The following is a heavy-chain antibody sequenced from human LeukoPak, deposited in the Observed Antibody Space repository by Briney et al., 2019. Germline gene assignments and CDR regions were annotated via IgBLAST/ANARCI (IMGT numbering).Heavy chain of an antibody. Sequence: ASVKVSCKASGYTFTGYYMHWVRQAPGQRLECMGWINPNSGGTKHAQKFQGRVTITRDTSISTAYMERSRLRSDDTAVYYCARGDRGGSTLYYFDYWGQGTLVTVSS. V-gene: IGHV1-2*02. CDR3: ARGDRGGSTLYYFDY. CDR1: GYTFTGYY. CDR2: INPNSGGT. D-gene: IGHD4-23*01. J-gene: IGHJ4*02.